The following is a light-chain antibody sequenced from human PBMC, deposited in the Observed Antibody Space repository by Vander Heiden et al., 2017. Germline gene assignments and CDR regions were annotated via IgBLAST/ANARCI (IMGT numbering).Light chain of an antibody. Sequence: QLALTQSPSPSASLGASVKLTCTLSSGHAAYATAGHLQQPQKGTRSLLELKSYGGHTKGAGVPDRFSASSSGAERYLTISSLQSDDEADYYCQTWGTGGLVVFGGGTKLTVL. J-gene: IGLJ2*01. CDR1: SGHAAYA. CDR2: LKSYGGH. CDR3: QTWGTGGLVV. V-gene: IGLV4-69*01.